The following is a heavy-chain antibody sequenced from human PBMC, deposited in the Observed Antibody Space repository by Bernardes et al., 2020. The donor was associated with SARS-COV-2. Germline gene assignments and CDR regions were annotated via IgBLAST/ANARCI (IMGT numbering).Heavy chain of an antibody. CDR1: GYTFTDYF. V-gene: IGHV1-2*05. D-gene: IGHD5-12*01. CDR2: INPNSGGT. Sequence: ASVKVSCKASGYTFTDYFMHWVRQAPGQGLEWMGRINPNSGGTDYLQKFQGRVTMTRDTSTTTAYMELSSLRSDDTVIFYCARGSRLGYGGFDDGGITFNYWGQGTLVTVSS. CDR3: ARGSRLGYGGFDDGGITFNY. J-gene: IGHJ4*02.